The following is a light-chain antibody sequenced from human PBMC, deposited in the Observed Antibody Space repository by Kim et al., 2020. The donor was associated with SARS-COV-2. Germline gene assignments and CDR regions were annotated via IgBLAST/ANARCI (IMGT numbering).Light chain of an antibody. CDR1: SLRSYY. J-gene: IGLJ3*02. Sequence: SSELTQDPAVSVALGQTVRITCQGDSLRSYYASWYQQKPGQAPVLVIYGKHNRPSGIPDRFSGSSSGNTASLTITGAQAEDEADYYCHSRDSSGNHLVFGGGTQLTVL. CDR3: HSRDSSGNHLV. CDR2: GKH. V-gene: IGLV3-19*01.